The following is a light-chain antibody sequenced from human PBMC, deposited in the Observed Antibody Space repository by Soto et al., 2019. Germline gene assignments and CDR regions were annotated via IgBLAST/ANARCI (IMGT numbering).Light chain of an antibody. CDR1: QSISSF. J-gene: IGKJ1*01. CDR3: HQFDSYPRP. CDR2: AAS. Sequence: DIQITQSASALSAVVGDRVTITCRASQSISSFLTWYQQKAGKAPKLLIYAASSLQSGVPSRFSGSGSGTDFTLTIGSLQSEDFATYYCHQFDSYPRPFGKGTRV. V-gene: IGKV1-39*01.